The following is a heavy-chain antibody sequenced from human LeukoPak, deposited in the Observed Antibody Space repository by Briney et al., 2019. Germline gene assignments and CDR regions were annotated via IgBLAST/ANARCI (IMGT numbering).Heavy chain of an antibody. CDR3: ARGPHTGVNYYDSSGYYY. CDR2: INHSGST. J-gene: IGHJ4*02. CDR1: GGSFSGYY. Sequence: PSETLSLTCAVYGGSFSGYYWSWIRQPPGKGLEWIGEINHSGSTNYNPSLKSPVTISVGTSKKQFSLKLSSVTAADTAVYYCARGPHTGVNYYDSSGYYYWGQGTLVTVSS. D-gene: IGHD3-22*01. V-gene: IGHV4-34*01.